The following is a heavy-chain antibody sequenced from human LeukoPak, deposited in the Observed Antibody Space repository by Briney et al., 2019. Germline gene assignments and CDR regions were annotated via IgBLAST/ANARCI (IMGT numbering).Heavy chain of an antibody. D-gene: IGHD6-19*01. CDR2: ITGDGAYT. J-gene: IGHJ4*02. CDR1: GFTFSDYS. CDR3: AKRNSFSSGWFTD. V-gene: IGHV3-23*01. Sequence: GGSLRLSCAASGFTFSDYSMTWVRQAPGKGLEWVSAITGDGAYTDYADSVKGRFTISRDNSNNTLYLQMNSLRAEDTAVYYCAKRNSFSSGWFTDWGQGTLVTVSS.